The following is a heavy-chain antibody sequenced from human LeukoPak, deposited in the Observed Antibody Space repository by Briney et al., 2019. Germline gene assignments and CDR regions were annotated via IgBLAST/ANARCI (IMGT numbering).Heavy chain of an antibody. J-gene: IGHJ4*02. D-gene: IGHD6-19*01. Sequence: GSLRLSCAASGFTFSSYSMNWVRQAPGKGLEWVSSISSGSTYMYYADSVKGRFTISRDNAQNSMYLQMNGLRAEDTAVYYCARGYSSGLHFDYWGQGTLVTVSS. CDR3: ARGYSSGLHFDY. V-gene: IGHV3-21*01. CDR2: ISSGSTYM. CDR1: GFTFSSYS.